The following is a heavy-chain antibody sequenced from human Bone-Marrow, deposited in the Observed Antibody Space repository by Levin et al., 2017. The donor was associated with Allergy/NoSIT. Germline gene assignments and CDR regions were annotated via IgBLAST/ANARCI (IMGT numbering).Heavy chain of an antibody. CDR1: GFTFSSSA. CDR3: AKVRRGLDAFDI. D-gene: IGHD3/OR15-3a*01. V-gene: IGHV3-23*01. Sequence: GGSLRLSCAASGFTFSSSAMTWVRQAPGKGLEWVSSISAGDGSTYYTDSVKGRLTVSRDNSKNTPYLQMNSLRAEDTALYYCAKVRRGLDAFDIWGQGTMVTVSS. CDR2: ISAGDGST. J-gene: IGHJ3*02.